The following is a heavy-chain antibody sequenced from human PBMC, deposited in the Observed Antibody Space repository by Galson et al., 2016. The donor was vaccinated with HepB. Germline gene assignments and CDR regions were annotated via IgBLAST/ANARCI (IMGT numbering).Heavy chain of an antibody. CDR2: ISASGQTI. Sequence: SLRLSCATSGFTFGDHYFSWIRQAPGKGLEWISHISASGQTIFYADSVKGRFTVSRDNALYLQMDSLRVEGTAIYYCAKRYCYTASCLPPDYWGQGTLVTVSS. V-gene: IGHV3-11*01. CDR3: AKRYCYTASCLPPDY. CDR1: GFTFGDHY. J-gene: IGHJ4*02. D-gene: IGHD2-2*01.